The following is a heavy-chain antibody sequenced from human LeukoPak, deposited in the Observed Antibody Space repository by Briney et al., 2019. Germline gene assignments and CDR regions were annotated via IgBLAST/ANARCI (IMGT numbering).Heavy chain of an antibody. V-gene: IGHV1-69*13. CDR2: IIPIFGTA. Sequence: ASVKVSCKASGGTLSSYAISWVRQAPGQGLEWMGGIIPIFGTANYAQKFQGRVTITADESTSTAYMELSSLRSEDTAVYYCASEGYCGGDCYYLDYWGQGTLVTVSS. CDR1: GGTLSSYA. CDR3: ASEGYCGGDCYYLDY. J-gene: IGHJ4*02. D-gene: IGHD2-21*02.